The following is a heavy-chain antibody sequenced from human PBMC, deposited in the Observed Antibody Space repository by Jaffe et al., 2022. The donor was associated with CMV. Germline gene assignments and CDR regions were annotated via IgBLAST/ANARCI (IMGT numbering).Heavy chain of an antibody. CDR3: AVRPGGISSSFLDV. CDR1: GFSFSSYG. D-gene: IGHD3-16*02. Sequence: EAQLVESGGGLVQPGGSLRLSCAASGFSFSSYGMSWVRQAPGKGLEWVSGISASGTGTYFADSVTGRFTISRDNSKNTLYLQMDSLRAEDTAVYYCAVRPGGISSSFLDVWGEGTTVTVSS. CDR2: ISASGTGT. J-gene: IGHJ6*04. V-gene: IGHV3-23*04.